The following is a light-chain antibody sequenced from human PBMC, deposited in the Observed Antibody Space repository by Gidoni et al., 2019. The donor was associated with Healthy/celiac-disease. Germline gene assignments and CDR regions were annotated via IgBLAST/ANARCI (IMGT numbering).Light chain of an antibody. Sequence: DIVMTQTPLSLSVTPGQPASISCKSSQSLLHSDGKTYLYWYLQNPGQPPQLLIYAVSNRFSGVPDRFSGSGSGTDFILKISRVEAEDVGVYYCMQSIQLPGTFGQGTKVEIK. J-gene: IGKJ1*01. CDR2: AVS. CDR1: QSLLHSDGKTY. V-gene: IGKV2D-29*01. CDR3: MQSIQLPGT.